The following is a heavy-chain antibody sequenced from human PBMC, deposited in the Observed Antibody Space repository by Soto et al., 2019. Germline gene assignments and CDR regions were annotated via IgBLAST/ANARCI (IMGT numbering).Heavy chain of an antibody. J-gene: IGHJ6*02. CDR3: ARAGNYWITGTTMYYYYYGMDV. D-gene: IGHD1-7*01. CDR1: GCTFTSYG. Sequence: GAAVEVSCKACGCTFTSYGISWVRQAPGQGLEWMGWISAYNGNTNYAQKLQGRVTMTTDTSTSTAYMELRSLRSDDTAVYYCARAGNYWITGTTMYYYYYGMDVWGQGTTVTVSS. CDR2: ISAYNGNT. V-gene: IGHV1-18*01.